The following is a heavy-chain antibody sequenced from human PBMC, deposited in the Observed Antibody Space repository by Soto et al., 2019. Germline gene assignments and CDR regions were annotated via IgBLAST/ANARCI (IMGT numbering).Heavy chain of an antibody. CDR2: INDSGDT. J-gene: IGHJ4*02. D-gene: IGHD6-6*01. CDR3: AKRVAYSSSSDYFDY. Sequence: GGSLRLSCAASGFTFSSYGMSWVRQAPGKGLEWVSSINDSGDTFYGDSVKGRFTISRDNSKNTLYLQMNSLSAEDTAVYYCAKRVAYSSSSDYFDYWAQGTLVTVSS. V-gene: IGHV3-23*01. CDR1: GFTFSSYG.